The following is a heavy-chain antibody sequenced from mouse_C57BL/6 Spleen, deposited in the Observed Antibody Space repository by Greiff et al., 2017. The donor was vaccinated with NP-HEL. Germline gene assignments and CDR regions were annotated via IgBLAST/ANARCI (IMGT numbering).Heavy chain of an antibody. J-gene: IGHJ2*01. V-gene: IGHV5-17*01. CDR2: ISSGSSTI. CDR3: ARKVGLRGYFDY. Sequence: EVQLVESGGGLVKPGGSLKLSCAASGFTFSDYGMHWVRQAPEKGLEWVAYISSGSSTIYYADTVKGRFTISRDNAKNTLFLQMTSLRSEDTAMYYGARKVGLRGYFDYWGQGTTLTVSS. CDR1: GFTFSDYG.